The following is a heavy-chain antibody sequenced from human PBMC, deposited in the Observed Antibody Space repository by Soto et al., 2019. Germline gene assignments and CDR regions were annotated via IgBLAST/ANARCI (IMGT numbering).Heavy chain of an antibody. Sequence: SVKVSCKASGYTFTSYGISWVRQAPGQGLEWMGWISAYNGNTNYAQKLQGRVTMTTDTSTSTAYMELRSLRSDDTAVYYCARDLEPAYYDFWSGYRSLKYNWFDPWGQGTLVTVSS. D-gene: IGHD3-3*01. V-gene: IGHV1-18*01. CDR1: GYTFTSYG. CDR3: ARDLEPAYYDFWSGYRSLKYNWFDP. J-gene: IGHJ5*02. CDR2: ISAYNGNT.